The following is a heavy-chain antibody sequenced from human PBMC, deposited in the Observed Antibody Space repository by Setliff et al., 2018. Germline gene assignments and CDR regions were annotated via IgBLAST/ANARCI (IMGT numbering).Heavy chain of an antibody. CDR1: GFTFSSYA. D-gene: IGHD2-8*02. V-gene: IGHV3-23*01. Sequence: PGESLKISCAASGFTFSSYAMSWVRQAPGKEPEWVSTITDSGRTTYYGPSLRGRFTISRDNSRNTLYLQMNSLRAEDAAIYYCARRGGTAGARAFDIWGQGTMVTVSS. CDR3: ARRGGTAGARAFDI. J-gene: IGHJ3*02. CDR2: ITDSGRTT.